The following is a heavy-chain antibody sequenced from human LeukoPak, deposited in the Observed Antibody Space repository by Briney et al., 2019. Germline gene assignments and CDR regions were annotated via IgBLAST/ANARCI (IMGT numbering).Heavy chain of an antibody. CDR3: ARDISTVTTLII. J-gene: IGHJ4*02. CDR1: GHTFTSYD. D-gene: IGHD4-17*01. Sequence: ASVKVSCKAPGHTFTSYDINWVRQAPGQGLEWMGGIIPIFGTANYAQKFQGRVTITTDESTSTAYMELSSLRSEDTAVYYCARDISTVTTLIIWGQGTLVTVSS. V-gene: IGHV1-69*05. CDR2: IIPIFGTA.